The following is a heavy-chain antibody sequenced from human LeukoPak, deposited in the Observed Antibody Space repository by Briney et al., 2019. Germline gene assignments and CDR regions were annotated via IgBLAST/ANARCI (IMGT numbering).Heavy chain of an antibody. CDR3: AKHQGTMIVYAFDI. CDR2: ITSSSSYI. V-gene: IGHV3-21*04. Sequence: PGGSLRLSCAASGFTFSSYSMNWVRQAPGKGLQWVSSITSSSSYIYYADSVKGRFTISRDNAKNSLYLQMNSLRAEDTAVYYCAKHQGTMIVYAFDIWGQGTMVTVSS. D-gene: IGHD3-22*01. CDR1: GFTFSSYS. J-gene: IGHJ3*02.